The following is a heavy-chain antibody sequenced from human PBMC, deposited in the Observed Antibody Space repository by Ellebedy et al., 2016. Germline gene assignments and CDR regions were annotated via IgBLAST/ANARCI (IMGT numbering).Heavy chain of an antibody. J-gene: IGHJ6*02. CDR2: TKVDNGNT. Sequence: ASVKVSCKASGYTFNTYYITWVRQAPGQGLEWMGWTKVDNGNTNYAQEVQGRVTMTTDISTNTAYMELRSLRFDDTAVYYCARGGGDHDFWSGYFKAPHYFALDVWGQGTTITVSS. CDR1: GYTFNTYY. CDR3: ARGGGDHDFWSGYFKAPHYFALDV. D-gene: IGHD3-3*01. V-gene: IGHV1-18*01.